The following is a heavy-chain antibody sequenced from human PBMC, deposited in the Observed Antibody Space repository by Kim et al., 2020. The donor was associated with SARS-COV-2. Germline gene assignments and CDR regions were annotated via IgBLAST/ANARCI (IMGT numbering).Heavy chain of an antibody. CDR3: ARLTMEGVRFLEWLPYYFDY. CDR2: IYYSGST. J-gene: IGHJ4*02. CDR1: GGSISSSSYY. Sequence: SETLSLTCTVSGGSISSSSYYWGWIRQPPGKGLEWIGSIYYSGSTYYNPSLKSRVTISVDTSKNQFSLKLSSVTAADTAVYYCARLTMEGVRFLEWLPYYFDYWGQGTLVTVSS. V-gene: IGHV4-39*01. D-gene: IGHD3-3*01.